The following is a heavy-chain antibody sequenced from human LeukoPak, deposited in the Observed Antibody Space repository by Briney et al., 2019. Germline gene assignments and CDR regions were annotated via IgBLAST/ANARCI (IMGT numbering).Heavy chain of an antibody. CDR2: FDPEDGET. D-gene: IGHD3-9*01. J-gene: IGHJ3*02. V-gene: IGHV1-24*01. CDR3: ARAALRYFDWFSPRDAFDI. CDR1: GYTLTELS. Sequence: ASVKVSCKVSGYTLTELSMHWVRQAPGKGLEWMGGFDPEDGETIYAQKFQGRVTMTEDTSTDTAYMELSSLRSEDTAVYYCARAALRYFDWFSPRDAFDIWGQGTMVTVSS.